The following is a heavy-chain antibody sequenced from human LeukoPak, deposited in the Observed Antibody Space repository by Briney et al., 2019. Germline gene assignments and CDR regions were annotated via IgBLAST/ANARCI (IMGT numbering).Heavy chain of an antibody. D-gene: IGHD1-26*01. V-gene: IGHV4-59*01. CDR1: GGSMSSYF. CDR3: ARGSQQPSGSYFDY. CDR2: INYSGSS. Sequence: SETLSLTCTVSGGSMSSYFWSWIRQPPGKGLEWIGYINYSGSSNYNPSLKSRGTISVDTSKNQFSLKLSSVTAADTAVYYCARGSQQPSGSYFDYWGQGTLVTVSS. J-gene: IGHJ4*02.